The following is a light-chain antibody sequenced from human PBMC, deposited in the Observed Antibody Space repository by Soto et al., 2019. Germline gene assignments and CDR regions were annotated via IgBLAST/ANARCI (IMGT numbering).Light chain of an antibody. J-gene: IGLJ2*01. CDR3: SSYAGSNNLGV. CDR2: EVS. Sequence: QSALTQPPSASGSPGQSVTISCTGTSSDVGGYNYVSWYQQHPGKAPKLIIYEVSKRPSGVPDRFSGSKSGNTASLTVSGLQAEDEAAYYCSSYAGSNNLGVFGGGTKLTVL. V-gene: IGLV2-8*01. CDR1: SSDVGGYNY.